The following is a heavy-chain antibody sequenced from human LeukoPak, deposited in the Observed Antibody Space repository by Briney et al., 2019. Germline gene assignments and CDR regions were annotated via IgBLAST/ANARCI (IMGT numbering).Heavy chain of an antibody. D-gene: IGHD5-24*01. J-gene: IGHJ4*02. CDR2: NYYSGST. V-gene: IGHV4-30-4*07. Sequence: SETLSLTCAVSGGSISSGGYSWSWIRQPPGKGLEWIGYNYYSGSTYYNPSLKSRVTISVDTSKNQFSLKLSSVTAADTAVYYCARDKGGYNYFDYWGQGTLVTVSS. CDR1: GGSISSGGYS. CDR3: ARDKGGYNYFDY.